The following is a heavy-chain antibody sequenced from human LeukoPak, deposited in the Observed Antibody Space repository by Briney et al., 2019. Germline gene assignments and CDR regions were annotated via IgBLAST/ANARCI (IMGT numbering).Heavy chain of an antibody. CDR3: AKVAYSSSWCVFDY. Sequence: GGSLRLSCAASGFTFSSCAMSWVRQAPGKGLEWVSTISGSGGSTYYADSVKGRFAISRDNSKNTLYLQMNSLRAEDTAVYYCAKVAYSSSWCVFDYWGQGTLVTVSS. V-gene: IGHV3-23*01. J-gene: IGHJ4*02. CDR1: GFTFSSCA. CDR2: ISGSGGST. D-gene: IGHD6-13*01.